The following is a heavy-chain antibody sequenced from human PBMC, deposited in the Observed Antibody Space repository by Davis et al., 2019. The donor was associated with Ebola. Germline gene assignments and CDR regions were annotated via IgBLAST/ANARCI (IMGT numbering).Heavy chain of an antibody. CDR3: ARLGVATTPFDY. D-gene: IGHD5-12*01. J-gene: IGHJ4*02. CDR2: IYYSGST. Sequence: GSLRLSCTVSGGSISSYYWSWIRQPPGKGLEWIGYIYYSGSTYYNPSLKSRVTISVDTSKNQFSLKLRSVTAADTAVYYCARLGVATTPFDYWGQGTLVTVSS. V-gene: IGHV4-59*08. CDR1: GGSISSYY.